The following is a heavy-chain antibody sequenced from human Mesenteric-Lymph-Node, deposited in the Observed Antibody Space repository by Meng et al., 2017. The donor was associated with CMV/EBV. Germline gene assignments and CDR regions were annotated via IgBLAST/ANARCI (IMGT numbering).Heavy chain of an antibody. CDR3: ARNGDLGVVCGMDV. V-gene: IGHV1-69*10. CDR2: IIPILGIA. Sequence: SVKVSCKASGGTFSSYAISWVRQAPGQGLEWMGGIIPILGIANYAQKFQGRVTITADKSTSTAYMELSSLRSEDTAVYYCARNGDLGVVCGMDVWGQGTTVTVSS. CDR1: GGTFSSYA. J-gene: IGHJ6*02. D-gene: IGHD2-15*01.